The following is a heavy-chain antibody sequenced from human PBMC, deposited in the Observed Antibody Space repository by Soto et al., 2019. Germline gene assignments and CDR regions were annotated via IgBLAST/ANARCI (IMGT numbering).Heavy chain of an antibody. CDR1: GYTFTGYY. D-gene: IGHD6-13*01. CDR3: ARTRMNSSSWNYYGMDV. CDR2: INPNSGGT. V-gene: IGHV1-2*04. Sequence: ASVKVSCKASGYTFTGYYMHWVRQAPGQGLEWMGWINPNSGGTNYAQKFQGWVTMTRDTSISTAYMELSRLRSDDTAVYYCARTRMNSSSWNYYGMDVWGQGTTVTVSS. J-gene: IGHJ6*02.